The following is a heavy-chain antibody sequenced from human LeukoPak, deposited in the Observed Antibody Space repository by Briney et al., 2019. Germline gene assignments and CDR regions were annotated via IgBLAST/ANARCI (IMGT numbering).Heavy chain of an antibody. V-gene: IGHV3-23*01. J-gene: IGHJ4*02. CDR3: AAPRSGYYTLDY. CDR2: ISGSGGST. Sequence: PGGSLRLSCAASGFTFSSYAMSWVRQAPGKGLELVSVISGSGGSTYYADSVKGRFTISRDSSKNTLYLQMNSLRAKDTAVYYCAAPRSGYYTLDYRGQGTLVTVSS. CDR1: GFTFSSYA. D-gene: IGHD3-3*01.